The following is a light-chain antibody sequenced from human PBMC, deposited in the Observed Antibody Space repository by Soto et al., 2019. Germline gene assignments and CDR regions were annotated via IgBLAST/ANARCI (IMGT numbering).Light chain of an antibody. Sequence: QSALTQPASVSGSPGQSITMSCTGTSSDVGGYNYVSWYQQHPGKAPKLMIYDVSNRPSGVSNRFSDSKSGNTASLTISGLQAEDEADYYCSSYTTSSTRVFGGGTKLTVL. CDR3: SSYTTSSTRV. CDR2: DVS. V-gene: IGLV2-14*01. J-gene: IGLJ2*01. CDR1: SSDVGGYNY.